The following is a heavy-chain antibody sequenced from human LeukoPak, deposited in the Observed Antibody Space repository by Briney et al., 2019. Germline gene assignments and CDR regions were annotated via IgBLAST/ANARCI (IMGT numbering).Heavy chain of an antibody. CDR2: IYTSGST. Sequence: PSETLSLTCTVSGGSISSGSYYWSWIRQPAGKGLEWIGRIYTSGSTNYNPSLKSRVTISVDTSKNQFSLKLSSVTAADTAVYYCARLRKARYCSSTSCYDNYYYMDVWGKGTTVTVSS. V-gene: IGHV4-61*02. D-gene: IGHD2-2*01. CDR1: GGSISSGSYY. J-gene: IGHJ6*03. CDR3: ARLRKARYCSSTSCYDNYYYMDV.